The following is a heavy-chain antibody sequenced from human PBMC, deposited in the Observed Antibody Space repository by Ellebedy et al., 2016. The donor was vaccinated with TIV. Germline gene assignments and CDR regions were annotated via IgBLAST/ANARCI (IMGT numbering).Heavy chain of an antibody. CDR3: AGSDYGDPPEWFDP. J-gene: IGHJ5*02. D-gene: IGHD4/OR15-4a*01. CDR2: ISDGGNK. CDR1: GGTVSTYK. V-gene: IGHV4-59*02. Sequence: SETLSLXXSVSGGTVSTYKWNWIRHYPGKALEWIGYISDGGNKIYNPSLKTRVTMSVDAARNQVSLGLRSVTAADTAVYYCAGSDYGDPPEWFDPWGPGTRVTVSA.